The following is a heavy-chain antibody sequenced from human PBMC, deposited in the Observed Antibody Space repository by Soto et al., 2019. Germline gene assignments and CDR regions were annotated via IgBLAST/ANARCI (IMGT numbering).Heavy chain of an antibody. CDR3: VMVDNYVTPTPQDV. CDR2: ISPYTGNT. D-gene: IGHD3-16*01. V-gene: IGHV1-18*01. J-gene: IGHJ6*02. CDR1: GYIFVNYG. Sequence: QVQLVQSGDEVKKPGASVTVSCKASGYIFVNYGIAWVRQAPGQGLEWMGWISPYTGNTHSASKVQGRLTMTTDTSTSTAYRDLGSLTSDDTAVYYCVMVDNYVTPTPQDVWGQGTTVTVSS.